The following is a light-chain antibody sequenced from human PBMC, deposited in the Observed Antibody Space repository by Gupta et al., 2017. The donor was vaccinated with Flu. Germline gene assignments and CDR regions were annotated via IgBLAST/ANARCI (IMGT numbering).Light chain of an antibody. Sequence: QSITISCTGTSSDVGGYNYVSWYQQHPGKAPKLMIYDVSNRPSGVSNRFSGSKSGNTASLTISGLQAEDEADYYCSSYTSSSSVFGTGTKVTVL. CDR3: SSYTSSSSV. V-gene: IGLV2-14*04. J-gene: IGLJ1*01. CDR2: DVS. CDR1: SSDVGGYNY.